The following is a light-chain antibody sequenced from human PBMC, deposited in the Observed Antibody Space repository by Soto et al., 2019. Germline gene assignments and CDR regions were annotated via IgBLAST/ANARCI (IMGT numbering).Light chain of an antibody. CDR2: DAS. Sequence: EIVLTQSPATLSFSPGERATLSCRASQRVDKYLVWYQQKPGQAPRLLIYDASSRATGIPARFSGSGSGTDFSLNITSLEPEDFAVYYCQQRTNWPLTFGGGTKLEIK. J-gene: IGKJ4*01. CDR3: QQRTNWPLT. V-gene: IGKV3-11*01. CDR1: QRVDKY.